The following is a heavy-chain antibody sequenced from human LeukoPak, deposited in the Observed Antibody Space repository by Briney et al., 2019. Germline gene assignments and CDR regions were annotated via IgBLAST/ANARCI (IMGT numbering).Heavy chain of an antibody. CDR2: ISYDGSNK. J-gene: IGHJ4*02. CDR3: ASRYCSSTSCPDY. CDR1: GFTFSSYA. D-gene: IGHD2-2*01. V-gene: IGHV3-30-3*01. Sequence: PGGSLRLSCAASGFTFSSYAMHWVRQAPGKGLEWVAVISYDGSNKYYADSVKGRFTISRDNSKNTLYLQMNSLRAEDTAVYYCASRYCSSTSCPDYWGQGTLVTVSS.